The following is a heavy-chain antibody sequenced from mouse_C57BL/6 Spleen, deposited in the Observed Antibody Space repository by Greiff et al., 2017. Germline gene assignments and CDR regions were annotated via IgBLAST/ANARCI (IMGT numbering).Heavy chain of an antibody. Sequence: VKLVESGPGLVAPSQCLSITCTASGFSLTSYAISWVRQPPGKGLEWLGVIWTGGGTNYNSAIKSSLSTRKDNSSSQIFLKRNSLQTEDTAWYYCARERKNYGSSSWYFDVWGTGTTLTVSS. CDR1: GFSLTSYA. CDR2: IWTGGGT. D-gene: IGHD1-1*01. J-gene: IGHJ1*03. CDR3: ARERKNYGSSSWYFDV. V-gene: IGHV2-9-1*01.